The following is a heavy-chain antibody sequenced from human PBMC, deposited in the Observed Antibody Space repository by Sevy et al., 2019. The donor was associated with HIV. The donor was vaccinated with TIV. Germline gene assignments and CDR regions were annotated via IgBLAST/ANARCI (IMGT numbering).Heavy chain of an antibody. J-gene: IGHJ3*02. CDR1: GFTFSTYN. V-gene: IGHV3-21*01. CDR3: ARSCVQQLHDAFDI. CDR2: ITFSSNYI. D-gene: IGHD6-13*01. Sequence: GGSLRLSCAASGFTFSTYNMNWVRQAPGKGLEWVSSITFSSNYIYYADSVKGRFTISRDNAKNSLYLQMNSLRAEDTAVYYCARSCVQQLHDAFDIWGQGTMVTVSS.